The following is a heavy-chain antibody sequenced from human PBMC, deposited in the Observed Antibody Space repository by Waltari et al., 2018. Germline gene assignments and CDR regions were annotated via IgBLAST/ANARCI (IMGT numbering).Heavy chain of an antibody. Sequence: QVQLQESGPGLVKPSETLSLTCTVSGGSISSYYWSWIRQPPGKGLEWIGYIYYSGSTNYNPSLKSRVTISVDTSKNQFSLKLSSVTAADTAVYYCARVMTTVTTGDAFDIWGQGTMVTVSS. V-gene: IGHV4-59*01. CDR3: ARVMTTVTTGDAFDI. D-gene: IGHD4-17*01. CDR2: IYYSGST. J-gene: IGHJ3*02. CDR1: GGSISSYY.